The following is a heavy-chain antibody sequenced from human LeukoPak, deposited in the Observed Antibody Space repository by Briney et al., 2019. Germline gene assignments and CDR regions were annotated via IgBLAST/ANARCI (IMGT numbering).Heavy chain of an antibody. CDR3: AKDLEVGATVALPPYY. Sequence: GGSLRLSCAASGFTFSSYAMSWVRQAPGKGLEWVSAISGSGGSTYYADSVKGRFTISRDNSKNTLYLQMNSLRAEDTAVYYCAKDLEVGATVALPPYYWGQGTLVTVSS. V-gene: IGHV3-23*01. J-gene: IGHJ4*02. CDR1: GFTFSSYA. D-gene: IGHD1-26*01. CDR2: ISGSGGST.